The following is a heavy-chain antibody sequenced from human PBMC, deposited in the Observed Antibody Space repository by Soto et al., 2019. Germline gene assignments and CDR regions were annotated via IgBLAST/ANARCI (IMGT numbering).Heavy chain of an antibody. J-gene: IGHJ4*02. D-gene: IGHD6-13*01. CDR1: GFTFSDYW. CDR3: ARGSAATDS. V-gene: IGHV3-7*03. CDR2: IKKDESEK. Sequence: GGSLRLSCAASGFTFSDYWMSWVRQAPGKGLEWVANIKKDESEKYYVDSVKGRFTISRDNAKNSLNLQMNSLRAEDAAVYYCARGSAATDSWGQGTLVIVSS.